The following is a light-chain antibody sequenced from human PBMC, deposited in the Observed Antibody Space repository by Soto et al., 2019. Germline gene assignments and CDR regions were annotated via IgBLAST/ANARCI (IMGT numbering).Light chain of an antibody. CDR1: QNINTY. CDR3: QKYNSDPLT. V-gene: IGKV1-27*01. J-gene: IGKJ5*01. Sequence: DIQMTQSPYSLSAAVGDRVTIACRASQNINTYLNWYQQKPGKAPKLLIYAASTLHTGVPSRFSGSGSGTDLTLTISSLQPEDVAAYYCQKYNSDPLTFGPGTRLEIK. CDR2: AAS.